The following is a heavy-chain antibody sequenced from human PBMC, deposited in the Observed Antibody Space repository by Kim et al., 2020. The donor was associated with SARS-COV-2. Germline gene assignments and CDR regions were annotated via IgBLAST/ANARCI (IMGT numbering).Heavy chain of an antibody. CDR3: AREGAGLVGERGYYYYGMDV. Sequence: SVKVSCKASGGTFSSYAISWVRQAPGQGLEWMGGIIPIFGTANYAQKFQGRVTITADESTSTAYMELSSLRSEDTAVYYCAREGAGLVGERGYYYYGMDVWGQGTTVTVSS. D-gene: IGHD6-19*01. CDR1: GGTFSSYA. J-gene: IGHJ6*02. V-gene: IGHV1-69*13. CDR2: IIPIFGTA.